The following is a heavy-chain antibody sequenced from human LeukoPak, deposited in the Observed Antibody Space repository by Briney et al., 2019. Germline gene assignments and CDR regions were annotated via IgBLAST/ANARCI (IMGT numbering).Heavy chain of an antibody. V-gene: IGHV4-59*12. CDR3: ARVLYCSGGSCYSGGWFDP. CDR1: GGSISEYH. Sequence: SETLSLTCTVSGGSISEYHWSWIRQSPGKGLEWVGYIYSSGSTNYNPSLKRRVTMSVDKSKNQFSLKLSSVTAADTAVYYCARVLYCSGGSCYSGGWFDPWGQGTLVTVSS. CDR2: IYSSGST. J-gene: IGHJ5*02. D-gene: IGHD2-15*01.